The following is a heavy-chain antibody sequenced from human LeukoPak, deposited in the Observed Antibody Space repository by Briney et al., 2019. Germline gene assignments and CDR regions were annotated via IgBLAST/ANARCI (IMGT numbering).Heavy chain of an antibody. V-gene: IGHV3-23*01. CDR1: GFTFSSYA. CDR2: ISGSGGST. Sequence: GGSLRLSCAAPGFTFSSYAMHWVRQAPGKGLEWVSAISGSGGSTYYADSVKGRFTISRDNSKNTLYLQMNSLRAEDTAVYYCARGGSYLSAFDIWGQGTMVTVSS. J-gene: IGHJ3*02. D-gene: IGHD1-26*01. CDR3: ARGGSYLSAFDI.